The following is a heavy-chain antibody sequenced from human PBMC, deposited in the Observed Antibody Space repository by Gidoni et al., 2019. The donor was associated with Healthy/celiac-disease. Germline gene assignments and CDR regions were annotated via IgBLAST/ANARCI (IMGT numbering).Heavy chain of an antibody. Sequence: QLQLQESGPGLVKPSETLSLTCTVSGGSISSSSYSWGWIRQPPGKGLEWIGSIYYCVSTYYNPSLKSRVTISVDTSKNQFSLKLSSVTAADTAVYYCASQEYYYDSSGYYWGQGTLVTVSS. J-gene: IGHJ4*02. D-gene: IGHD3-22*01. CDR1: GGSISSSSYS. CDR3: ASQEYYYDSSGYY. V-gene: IGHV4-39*01. CDR2: IYYCVST.